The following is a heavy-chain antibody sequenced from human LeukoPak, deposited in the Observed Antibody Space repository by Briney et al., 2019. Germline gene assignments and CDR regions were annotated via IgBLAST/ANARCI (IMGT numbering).Heavy chain of an antibody. CDR3: ARVGSSGWYVHPTLDY. CDR2: INPNSGDT. V-gene: IGHV1-2*02. J-gene: IGHJ4*02. CDR1: GYTFTGYY. D-gene: IGHD6-19*01. Sequence: ASVKVSSKASGYTFTGYYMHWVRQAPGQGLEWMGWINPNSGDTNYAQKFQGRVTVTRDTSISTAYMELSWLRSDDTAVYYCARVGSSGWYVHPTLDYWGQGTLVTVSS.